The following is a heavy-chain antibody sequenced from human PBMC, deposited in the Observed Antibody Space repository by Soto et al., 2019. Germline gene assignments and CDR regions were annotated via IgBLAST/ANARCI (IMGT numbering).Heavy chain of an antibody. D-gene: IGHD2-15*01. J-gene: IGHJ4*02. V-gene: IGHV3-23*01. CDR2: ISANGGST. CDR3: AKANWYCSGGSCFVFDY. Sequence: GSLRLSCAASGFTFSDYTMNWVRQAPGKGLEWVSSISANGGSTYYADSVKGRFTISRDNSQNTLSLQMNSLRAEDTAIYYFAKANWYCSGGSCFVFDYWCQGALVTVSS. CDR1: GFTFSDYT.